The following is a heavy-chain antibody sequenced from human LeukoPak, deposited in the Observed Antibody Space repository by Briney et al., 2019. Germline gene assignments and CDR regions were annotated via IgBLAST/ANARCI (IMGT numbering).Heavy chain of an antibody. CDR3: ARTQGYCRGDTCYFLESDY. J-gene: IGHJ4*02. Sequence: GESLRISCKGSGYGFANIWIAWVRQMPGKGLEWMGNIYSSDSDPKYSPSFKGQVIMSVDRSINTAYLQWSSLKASDTAVYYCARTQGYCRGDTCYFLESDYWGQGSLVTVSS. V-gene: IGHV5-51*01. D-gene: IGHD2-15*01. CDR2: IYSSDSDP. CDR1: GYGFANIW.